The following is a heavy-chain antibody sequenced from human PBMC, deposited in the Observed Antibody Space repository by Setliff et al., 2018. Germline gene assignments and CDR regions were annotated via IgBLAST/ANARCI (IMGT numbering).Heavy chain of an antibody. Sequence: TLSLTCSVSGGSISSGSDYWTWIRQPAGKGLEWIGHIYTSGGTKYNSSLKSRVSISVDTSKNQFSLKLSSVTAADTAVYYCARAISGWFSAHYYYMDVWGKGTTVTVSS. CDR3: ARAISGWFSAHYYYMDV. CDR1: GGSISSGSDY. CDR2: IYTSGGT. J-gene: IGHJ6*03. D-gene: IGHD6-19*01. V-gene: IGHV4-61*09.